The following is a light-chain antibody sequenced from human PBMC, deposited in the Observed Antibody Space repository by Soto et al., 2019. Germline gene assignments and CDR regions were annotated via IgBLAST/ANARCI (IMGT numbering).Light chain of an antibody. CDR2: EDG. Sequence: SYELTQPPSQSVAPGQTATITCGGDKIGSKSVHWYQLKPGQAPVLVLYEDGDRPSGIPERFFGSNSGNTATLTIGRVEAEDEADYFCQVWESSSDLVVFGGGTKLTVL. J-gene: IGLJ2*01. V-gene: IGLV3-21*02. CDR1: KIGSKS. CDR3: QVWESSSDLVV.